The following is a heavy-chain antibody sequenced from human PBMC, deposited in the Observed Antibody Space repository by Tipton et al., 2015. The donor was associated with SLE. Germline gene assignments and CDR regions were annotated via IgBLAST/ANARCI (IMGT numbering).Heavy chain of an antibody. CDR3: AKLRGDSNGYYPAYYYYYMDV. Sequence: SLRLSCAASGFTFSSYAMNWVRQAPGKGLEWVSGISGGGRTYADSVKGRFIVSRDNSKSTLYLQMKSLRAEDTAKYYCAKLRGDSNGYYPAYYYYYMDVWGTGTTVIVSS. V-gene: IGHV3-23*01. D-gene: IGHD3-22*01. CDR2: ISGGGR. CDR1: GFTFSSYA. J-gene: IGHJ6*03.